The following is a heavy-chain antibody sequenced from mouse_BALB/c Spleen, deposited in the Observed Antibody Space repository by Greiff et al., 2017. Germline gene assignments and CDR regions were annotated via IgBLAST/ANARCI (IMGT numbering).Heavy chain of an antibody. Sequence: EVQLQQSGAELVRPGALVKLSCKASGFNIKDYYMHWVKQRPEQGLEWIGWIDPENGNTIYDPKFQGKASITADTSSNTAYLQLSSLTSEDTAVYYCALLLLRDWYFDVWGAGTTVTVSS. J-gene: IGHJ1*01. D-gene: IGHD1-1*01. V-gene: IGHV14-1*02. CDR2: IDPENGNT. CDR3: ALLLLRDWYFDV. CDR1: GFNIKDYY.